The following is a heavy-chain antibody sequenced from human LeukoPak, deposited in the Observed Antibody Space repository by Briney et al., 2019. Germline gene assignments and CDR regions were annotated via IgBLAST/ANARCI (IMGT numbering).Heavy chain of an antibody. J-gene: IGHJ6*01. V-gene: IGHV3-30*18. CDR1: DFSLRNYG. D-gene: IGHD1-26*01. CDR2: ILYEGNNK. Sequence: GGSLRLSCAASDFSLRNYGMHWVRRAPGKGLEWVAVILYEGNNKHCADPVQGRLTLYSDNSNNKLHLQINHLRPVDTAIYYCAQDRLFGSGLNGPHYYYGMDVWGQGTTATVSS. CDR3: AQDRLFGSGLNGPHYYYGMDV.